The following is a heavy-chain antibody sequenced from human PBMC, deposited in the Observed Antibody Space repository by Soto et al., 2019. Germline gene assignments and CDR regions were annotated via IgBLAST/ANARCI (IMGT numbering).Heavy chain of an antibody. Sequence: GGSLRLSCAASGFTFSSYAMSWVRQAPGKGLEWVSAISGSGGSTYYADSVKGRFTISRDNSKNTLYLQMNSLRAEDTAVYYCAKGRWLSITMIVVVLQHWGQGTLVTVSS. D-gene: IGHD3-22*01. V-gene: IGHV3-23*01. CDR1: GFTFSSYA. CDR2: ISGSGGST. CDR3: AKGRWLSITMIVVVLQH. J-gene: IGHJ1*01.